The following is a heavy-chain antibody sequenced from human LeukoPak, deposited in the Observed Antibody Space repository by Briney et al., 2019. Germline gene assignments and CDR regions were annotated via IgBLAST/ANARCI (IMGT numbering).Heavy chain of an antibody. Sequence: SETLSLTRTVSGGSISSYYWSWIRPPAGKGLEWIGRIYTSGSTNYNPSLKSRVTMSVDTSKNQFSLKLSPVTAADTAVYYCARERPHGGSGYFFDYWGQGTLVTVSS. CDR2: IYTSGST. CDR1: GGSISSYY. J-gene: IGHJ4*02. V-gene: IGHV4-4*07. CDR3: ARERPHGGSGYFFDY. D-gene: IGHD3-22*01.